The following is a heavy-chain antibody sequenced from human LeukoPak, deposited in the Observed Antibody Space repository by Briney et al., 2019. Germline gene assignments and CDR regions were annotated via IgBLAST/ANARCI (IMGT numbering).Heavy chain of an antibody. D-gene: IGHD2-2*01. CDR1: GFTFSNYG. CDR3: ARDRWSSTSYNDY. CDR2: IWYDGNNK. J-gene: IGHJ4*02. Sequence: GGSLRLSCAASGFTFSNYGMHWVRQAPGKGLEWVAVIWYDGNNKYYADSVKGRFTISRDNSKNTLYLQMNSLRAEDTAVYYCARDRWSSTSYNDYWGQGTLVTVSS. V-gene: IGHV3-33*01.